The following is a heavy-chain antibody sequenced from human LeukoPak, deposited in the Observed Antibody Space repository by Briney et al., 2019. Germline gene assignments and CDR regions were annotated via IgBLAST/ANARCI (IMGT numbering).Heavy chain of an antibody. CDR3: ARDRGA. D-gene: IGHD3-10*01. CDR2: IWYDGSNK. V-gene: IGHV3-33*08. Sequence: GGSLRLSCAASGFTVSSNYMSWVRQAPGKGLEWVAVIWYDGSNKYYADSVKGRFTISRDNSKNTLYLQMNSLRAEDTAVYYCARDRGAWGQGTLVTVSS. CDR1: GFTVSSNY. J-gene: IGHJ4*02.